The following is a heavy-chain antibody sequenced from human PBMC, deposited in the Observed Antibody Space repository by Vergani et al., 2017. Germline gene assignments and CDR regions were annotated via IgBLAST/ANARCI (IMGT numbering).Heavy chain of an antibody. CDR3: ARDRPGPYVNYYYGMDV. V-gene: IGHV1-2*02. CDR1: GYTFTGYY. D-gene: IGHD3-10*02. J-gene: IGHJ6*02. Sequence: QVQLVQSGAEVKKPGASVKVSCKASGYTFTGYYMHWVRQAPGQGLEWMGWINPNSGGTNYAQKFQGSVTMTRDTSISTAYMELSRLRSDDTAVYYCARDRPGPYVNYYYGMDVWGQGTTVTVSS. CDR2: INPNSGGT.